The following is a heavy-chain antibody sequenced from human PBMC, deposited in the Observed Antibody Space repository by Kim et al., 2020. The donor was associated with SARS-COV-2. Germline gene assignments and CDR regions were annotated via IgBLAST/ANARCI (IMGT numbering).Heavy chain of an antibody. Sequence: GGSLRLSCTASGFTFDEFAVSWFRQAPGKGLEWVGGIRSNADGGATEYAATVRGSFTTVKDDYTRIVYLQMNSMKNKDSDDCTGNRVGRSSEFVYSGKGT. CDR3: NRVGRSSEFVY. CDR1: GFTFDEFA. V-gene: IGHV3-49*03. D-gene: IGHD6-25*01. J-gene: IGHJ4*02. CDR2: IRSNADGGAT.